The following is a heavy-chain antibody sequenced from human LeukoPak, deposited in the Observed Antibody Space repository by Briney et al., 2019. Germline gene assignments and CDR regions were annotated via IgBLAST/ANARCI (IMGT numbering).Heavy chain of an antibody. CDR2: IYSSGNT. Sequence: PSETLSLTCIVSGGAISSYYWTWIRQPAGKGLEWIGRIYSSGNTKYNPSLKSRVTMSLDTSKNQFSLKLTSVTAADTAMYYCATSYGLREGYYHYGMDVWGQGTTVTVSS. CDR1: GGAISSYY. CDR3: ATSYGLREGYYHYGMDV. V-gene: IGHV4-4*07. D-gene: IGHD3-10*01. J-gene: IGHJ6*02.